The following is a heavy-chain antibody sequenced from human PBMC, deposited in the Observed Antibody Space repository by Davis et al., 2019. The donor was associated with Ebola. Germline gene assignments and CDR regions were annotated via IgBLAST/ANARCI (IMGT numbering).Heavy chain of an antibody. V-gene: IGHV3-64*01. J-gene: IGHJ6*02. CDR3: ARGHSSSWYYYYYGMDV. CDR2: ISSNGGST. Sequence: GGSLRLSCAASGFTFSSYAMHWVRQAPGKGLEYVSAISSNGGSTYYANSVKGRFTISRDNAKNTLYLQMNSLRAEDTAVYYCARGHSSSWYYYYYGMDVWGQGTTVTVSS. D-gene: IGHD6-13*01. CDR1: GFTFSSYA.